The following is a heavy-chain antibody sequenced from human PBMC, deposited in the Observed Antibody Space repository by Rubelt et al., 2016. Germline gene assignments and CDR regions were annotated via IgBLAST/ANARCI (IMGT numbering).Heavy chain of an antibody. J-gene: IGHJ6*02. D-gene: IGHD5-24*01. V-gene: IGHV4-38-2*02. CDR1: GYSISSGYY. CDR3: ARMGVGMVATITQDYYGMDV. CDR2: IYHSGST. Sequence: QVQLQESGPGLMKPSETLSLTCTVSGYSISSGYYWGWIRQPPGKGLEWIGSIYHSGSTYYNPSLKSRVTISVDTSKNQFSLKLSSVTAADTAVDYCARMGVGMVATITQDYYGMDVWGQGTTVTVSS.